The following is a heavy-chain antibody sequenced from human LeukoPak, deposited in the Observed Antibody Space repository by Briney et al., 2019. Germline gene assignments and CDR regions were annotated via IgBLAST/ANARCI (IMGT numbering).Heavy chain of an antibody. J-gene: IGHJ4*02. CDR1: GYTFTSYG. Sequence: ASVKVSCTASGYTFTSYGISWVRQAPGQGLEWMGWISAYNGNTNYAQKLQGRVTMTTDTSTSTAYMELRSLRSDDTAVYYCARVARSLIVSSGFDYWGQGTLVTVSS. CDR2: ISAYNGNT. D-gene: IGHD1-26*01. CDR3: ARVARSLIVSSGFDY. V-gene: IGHV1-18*01.